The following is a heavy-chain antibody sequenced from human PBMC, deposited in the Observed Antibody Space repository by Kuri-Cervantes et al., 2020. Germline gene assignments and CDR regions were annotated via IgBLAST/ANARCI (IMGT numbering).Heavy chain of an antibody. D-gene: IGHD3-3*01. J-gene: IGHJ6*03. CDR2: IDSDGSST. CDR1: GFTFSSYW. CDR3: ARLPHYDFWNYYYYYYMDV. V-gene: IGHV3-74*01. Sequence: GESLKISCAASGFTFSSYWMHWVRQAPGKGLVWVSRIDSDGSSTRCADSVKGRFTISRDNAKNTLYLQMNSLRAEDTAVYYCARLPHYDFWNYYYYYYMDVWGKGTTVTVSS.